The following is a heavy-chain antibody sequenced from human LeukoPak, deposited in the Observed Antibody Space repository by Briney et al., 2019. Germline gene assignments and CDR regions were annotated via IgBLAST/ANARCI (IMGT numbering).Heavy chain of an antibody. D-gene: IGHD3-10*01. CDR3: TTLYGSGNYY. CDR1: GFTFGNTW. V-gene: IGHV3-15*01. CDR2: IKRKTDGGTT. Sequence: GGSLRLSCAASGFTFGNTWMSWVRQAPGKGLEWVGQIKRKTDGGTTDYAAPVKGRFTISRDDSKNTLYLQMNSLKTEDTAVYYCTTLYGSGNYYWGQGTLVIVSS. J-gene: IGHJ4*02.